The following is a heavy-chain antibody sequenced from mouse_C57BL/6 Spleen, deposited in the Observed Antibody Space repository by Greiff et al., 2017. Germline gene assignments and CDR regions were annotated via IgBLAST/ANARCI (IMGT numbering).Heavy chain of an antibody. CDR2: FYPGSGSI. CDR1: GYTFTEYT. CDR3: ARHEDNYGSSCGYWYFDV. Sequence: QVQLQQSGAELVKPGASVKLSCKASGYTFTEYTIHWVKQRSGQGLEWIGWFYPGSGSIKYNEKFKDKATLTADKSSSTVYMELSRLTSEDSAVYFCARHEDNYGSSCGYWYFDVWGTGTTVTVAS. V-gene: IGHV1-62-2*01. D-gene: IGHD1-1*01. J-gene: IGHJ1*03.